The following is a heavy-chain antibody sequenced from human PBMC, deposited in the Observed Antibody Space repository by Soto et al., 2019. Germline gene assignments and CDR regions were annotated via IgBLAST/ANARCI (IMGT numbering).Heavy chain of an antibody. V-gene: IGHV4-31*03. CDR2: IYYSGST. Sequence: SETLSLTCTVSGSSISSGGYYWSWIRQHPGKGLEWIGYIYYSGSTYYNPSLKSRVTISVDTSKNQFSLKLSSVTAADTAVYYCARVSFPRIAAARTRFDFWGQGTLVPVSS. CDR3: ARVSFPRIAAARTRFDF. D-gene: IGHD6-13*01. CDR1: GSSISSGGYY. J-gene: IGHJ4*02.